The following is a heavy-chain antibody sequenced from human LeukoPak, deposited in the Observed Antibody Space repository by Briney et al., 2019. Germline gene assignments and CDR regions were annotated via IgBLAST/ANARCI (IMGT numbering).Heavy chain of an antibody. CDR1: GDSVSTNSAA. D-gene: IGHD5-12*01. CDR3: ARDKGGSGYDHLDS. Sequence: SRTLSLTCAISGDSVSTNSAAWNWIRQSPWRGLEWLGRTYYSSKWYNAYAVSVKSRITITPDTSKNQFFLQLNSRPPEDTAVYYCARDKGGSGYDHLDSWGQGTLVTESS. CDR2: TYYSSKWYN. V-gene: IGHV6-1*01. J-gene: IGHJ4*02.